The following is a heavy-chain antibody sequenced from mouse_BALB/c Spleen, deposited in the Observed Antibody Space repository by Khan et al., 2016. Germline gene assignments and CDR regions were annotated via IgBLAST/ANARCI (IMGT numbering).Heavy chain of an antibody. J-gene: IGHJ4*01. Sequence: QVQLKESGTELPRPGASVKLSCKASGYTFTDYYLHWVKQRTGQGLEWIGEIFPGSGSTYYNETFKGKASLTADTSSSTTYMQLSSLTSEASAVYFCARSYYGYFAMDYWGHGASVTVSS. CDR1: GYTFTDYY. V-gene: IGHV1-77*01. CDR2: IFPGSGST. CDR3: ARSYYGYFAMDY. D-gene: IGHD1-2*01.